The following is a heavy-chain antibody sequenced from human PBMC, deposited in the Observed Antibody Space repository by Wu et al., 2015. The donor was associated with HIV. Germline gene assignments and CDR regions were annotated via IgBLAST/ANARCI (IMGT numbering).Heavy chain of an antibody. CDR2: INPNSGGT. Sequence: QVQLVQSGAEVKKPGASVKVSCKASGYTFTGYYMHWVRQAPGQGLEWMGWINPNSGGTNYAQKFQGRVTMTRDTSISTAYMELSRLRSDDTAVYYCARRYTGVGATRWENPAKGKMMSFDIVGPRDKWSPSL. D-gene: IGHD1-26*01. CDR3: ARRYTGVGATRWENPAKGKMMSFDI. J-gene: IGHJ3*02. CDR1: GYTFTGYY. V-gene: IGHV1-2*02.